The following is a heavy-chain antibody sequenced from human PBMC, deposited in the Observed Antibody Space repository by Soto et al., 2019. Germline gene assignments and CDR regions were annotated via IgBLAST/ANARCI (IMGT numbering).Heavy chain of an antibody. CDR3: AAGEASSRNLAPYYLDF. CDR1: GGSMRNYF. D-gene: IGHD6-13*01. CDR2: IHYSGTT. V-gene: IGHV4-59*01. J-gene: IGHJ4*02. Sequence: SETLSLTCTVSGGSMRNYFWTWIRQPPGKGLEWIGYIHYSGTTSFFPSYNPSLRSRVTISEDTSKNQFSLKLLSVTTADTAVYSCAAGEASSRNLAPYYLDFWGQGTLVTVSS.